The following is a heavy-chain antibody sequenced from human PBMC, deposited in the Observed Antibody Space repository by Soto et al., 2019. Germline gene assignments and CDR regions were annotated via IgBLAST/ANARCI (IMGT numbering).Heavy chain of an antibody. CDR2: IWFDGSNE. CDR3: ARGSLYCSSTSGAYGMDV. CDR1: GFTFSDYG. V-gene: IGHV3-33*01. D-gene: IGHD2-15*01. J-gene: IGHJ6*02. Sequence: QVQLVESGGGVVQPGWSLRLSCAASGFTFSDYGMNWVRQAPGEGLQWVAGIWFDGSNEHYADSVKGRFTISRDNSKNTLYLQMYSLRAGDTAVYYCARGSLYCSSTSGAYGMDVWGQGTTVTVSS.